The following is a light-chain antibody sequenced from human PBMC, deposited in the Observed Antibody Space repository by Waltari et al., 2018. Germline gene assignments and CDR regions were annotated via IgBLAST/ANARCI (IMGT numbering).Light chain of an antibody. V-gene: IGLV2-14*01. CDR3: NSYAGSSSWV. CDR1: SRDVGFYNY. J-gene: IGLJ3*02. Sequence: QSALTQPASVSGSPGQSITISCPGTSRDVGFYNYVSWYQQHPGKAPKLMIYDVSERPSGVSNRFSVSKSGNTASLTISGLQAEDEADYYCNSYAGSSSWVFGGGTKLTVL. CDR2: DVS.